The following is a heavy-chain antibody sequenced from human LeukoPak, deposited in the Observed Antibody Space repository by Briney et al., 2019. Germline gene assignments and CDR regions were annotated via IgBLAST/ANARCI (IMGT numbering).Heavy chain of an antibody. CDR3: GKDPGPMARYFFRV. CDR2: ISSSGETT. CDR1: QFTFRTYA. J-gene: IGHJ4*01. Sequence: RGSLTLSCVASQFTFRTYAMRWVRQRPGKGPEWVSMISSSGETTDYAESVKGRFIISRDNTKNTLYLQLESPRVDDTAIYYCGKDPGPMARYFFRVWGQESRVIVSS. D-gene: IGHD1-14*01. V-gene: IGHV3-23*01.